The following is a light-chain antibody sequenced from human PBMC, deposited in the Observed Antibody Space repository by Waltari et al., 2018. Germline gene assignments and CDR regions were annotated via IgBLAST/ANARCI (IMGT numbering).Light chain of an antibody. J-gene: IGLJ3*02. CDR1: SLRTSY. V-gene: IGLV3-19*01. CDR2: GKD. CDR3: HSRKGSDNQVV. Sequence: SSELTQDPAVSVALGQTVRITCHGDSLRTSYARWYQLKPGQAPVLVIYGKDKRPSGIPDRISGYSSGTTSSLTITGAQAEDEADYYCHSRKGSDNQVVFGGGTKLTVL.